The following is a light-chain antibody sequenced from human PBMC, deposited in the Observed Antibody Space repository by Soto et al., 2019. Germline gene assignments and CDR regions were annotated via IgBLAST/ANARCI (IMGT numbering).Light chain of an antibody. CDR1: QSISSSY. CDR3: QQYSSSPPEFT. Sequence: EIVLTQSPGTLSLSPGERATLSCRASQSISSSYLAWYQQRPGQAPRLLIFGASYRATGIPDRFSGSGSGTDFALTISRREPKDFVVYYCQQYSSSPPEFTLGPGTRVDSK. V-gene: IGKV3-20*01. CDR2: GAS. J-gene: IGKJ3*01.